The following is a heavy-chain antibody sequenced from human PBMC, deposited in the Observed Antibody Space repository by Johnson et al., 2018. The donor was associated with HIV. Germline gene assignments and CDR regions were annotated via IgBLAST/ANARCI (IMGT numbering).Heavy chain of an antibody. CDR3: ARDRRNRQWQRLDAFDI. D-gene: IGHD6-19*01. CDR1: GFTFSGSA. Sequence: GLVQPGGSLKLSCAASGFTFSGSAMHWVRQASGKGLEWVGRIRSKANSYATAYAASVTGRFTISRDDSKNTAYLQMNSLKTEDTAVYYCARDRRNRQWQRLDAFDIWGQGTMVIVSS. CDR2: IRSKANSYAT. V-gene: IGHV3-73*01. J-gene: IGHJ3*02.